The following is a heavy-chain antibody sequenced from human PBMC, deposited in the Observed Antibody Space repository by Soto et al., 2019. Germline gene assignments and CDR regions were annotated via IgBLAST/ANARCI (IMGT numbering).Heavy chain of an antibody. D-gene: IGHD3-3*01. CDR1: GFTFSSYS. CDR3: ARDGSRYYDFWSGYYYPYYFDY. J-gene: IGHJ4*02. V-gene: IGHV3-48*01. CDR2: ISSSSTI. Sequence: GGSLRLSCAASGFTFSSYSMNWVRQAPGKGLEWVSYISSSSTIYYADSVKGRFTISRDNAKNSLYLQMNSLRAEDTAVYYCARDGSRYYDFWSGYYYPYYFDYWGQGTLVTVSS.